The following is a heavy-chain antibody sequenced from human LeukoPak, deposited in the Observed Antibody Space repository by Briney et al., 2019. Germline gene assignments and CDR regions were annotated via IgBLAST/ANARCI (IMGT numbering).Heavy chain of an antibody. J-gene: IGHJ6*02. CDR2: INHSGST. CDR3: ARGGYCSSTSCPPYYYYYGMDV. V-gene: IGHV4-34*01. CDR1: GGSFSGYY. Sequence: SETLSLTCAVYGGSFSGYYWSWLRQPPGKGLEWIGEINHSGSTNYNPSLKSRVTISVDTSKNQFSLKLSSVTAADTAVYYCARGGYCSSTSCPPYYYYYGMDVWGQGTTVTASS. D-gene: IGHD2-2*01.